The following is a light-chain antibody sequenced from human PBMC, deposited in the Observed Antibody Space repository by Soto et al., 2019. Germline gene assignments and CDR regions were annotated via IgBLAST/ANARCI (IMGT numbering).Light chain of an antibody. J-gene: IGLJ7*01. Sequence: QSVLTQPPSASGTPGQRVTISCSGSSSNIGSNHIYWYQQLPGESPKLLIYRSNERPSVVPDRFSVSKSGTSASLAISGLQSEDEADYYCAAWDNTLRGPVFGGGTQLTVL. CDR2: RSN. V-gene: IGLV1-47*01. CDR1: SSNIGSNH. CDR3: AAWDNTLRGPV.